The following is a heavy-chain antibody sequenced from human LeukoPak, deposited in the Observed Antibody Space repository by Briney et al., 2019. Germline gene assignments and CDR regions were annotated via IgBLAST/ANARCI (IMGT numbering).Heavy chain of an antibody. CDR2: IYYSGST. Sequence: PSETLSLTCTVSGGSISSGGYYWSWIRQHPGKGLEWIGYIYYSGSTYYNPSLKSRVTISVDTSKNQFSLKLSSVTAADTAVYYCARTTFASRFDPWGQGTLVTVSS. D-gene: IGHD4-4*01. CDR1: GGSISSGGYY. CDR3: ARTTFASRFDP. V-gene: IGHV4-31*03. J-gene: IGHJ5*02.